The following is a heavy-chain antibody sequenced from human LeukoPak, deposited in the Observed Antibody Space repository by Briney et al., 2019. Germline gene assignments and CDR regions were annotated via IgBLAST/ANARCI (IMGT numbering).Heavy chain of an antibody. Sequence: HPGGSLRLSCAASGFTFSDYGMHWVRQAPGKGLGWVAVIANDGRDKKYADSVRGRFTISRDNSKNTVYLQMNSLRAEDTAVFYCVKDMKIKAAGYYFDYWGQGTLVTVSS. CDR3: VKDMKIKAAGYYFDY. CDR1: GFTFSDYG. V-gene: IGHV3-30*18. D-gene: IGHD6-13*01. CDR2: IANDGRDK. J-gene: IGHJ4*02.